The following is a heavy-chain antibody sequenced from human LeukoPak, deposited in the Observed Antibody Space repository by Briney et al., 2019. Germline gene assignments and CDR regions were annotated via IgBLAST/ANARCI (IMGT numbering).Heavy chain of an antibody. CDR2: ISHDGTNK. D-gene: IGHD5-12*01. Sequence: GRSLRLSCAVSGFTPSSYAIHWVRQAPGEGLEWVAVISHDGTNKYYADSVRGRFTISRDNSKNTLYLQTNSLRPEDTAVYYCARDPQRSYSGYEIDYWGQGTLVTVSS. CDR3: ARDPQRSYSGYEIDY. J-gene: IGHJ4*02. V-gene: IGHV3-30*04. CDR1: GFTPSSYA.